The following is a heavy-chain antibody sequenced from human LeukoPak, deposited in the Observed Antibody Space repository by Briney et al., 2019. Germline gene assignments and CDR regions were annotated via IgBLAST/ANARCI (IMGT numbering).Heavy chain of an antibody. V-gene: IGHV5-51*01. J-gene: IGHJ3*02. CDR2: IYPGDSDT. CDR3: ARLKSPNGYSYGYPTHAFDI. Sequence: GESLKISCKGSGYSFTSHWIGWVRQMPGEGLEWMGIIYPGDSDTRYSPSFQGQVTISADKSISTAYLQWSSLKASDTAMYYCARLKSPNGYSYGYPTHAFDIWGQGTMVTVSS. D-gene: IGHD5-18*01. CDR1: GYSFTSHW.